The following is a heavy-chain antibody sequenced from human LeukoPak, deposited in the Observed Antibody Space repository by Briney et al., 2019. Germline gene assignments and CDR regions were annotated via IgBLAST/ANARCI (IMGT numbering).Heavy chain of an antibody. CDR2: IYHSGST. Sequence: PSETLSLTCAVSGYSISSGYYWGRIRQPPGKGLEWIGSIYHSGSTYYNPSLKSRVTISVDTSKNQFSLKLSSVTAADTAVYYCARVPFIAAAGTNWFDPWGQGTLVTVSS. CDR1: GYSISSGYY. CDR3: ARVPFIAAAGTNWFDP. V-gene: IGHV4-38-2*01. J-gene: IGHJ5*02. D-gene: IGHD6-13*01.